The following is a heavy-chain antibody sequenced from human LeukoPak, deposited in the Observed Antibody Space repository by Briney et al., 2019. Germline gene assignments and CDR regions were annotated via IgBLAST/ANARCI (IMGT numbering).Heavy chain of an antibody. J-gene: IGHJ4*02. Sequence: PETLSLTCTLSAGSPSSNYSSWIRHPPENGLGWDGYIYYRGSTKYNPCLKSRVTISVDTSKNQFSLKLSSVTAADTAVYYCARRVAVTARYYFDYWGQGTLVTVSS. CDR3: ARRVAVTARYYFDY. CDR2: IYYRGST. V-gene: IGHV4-59*08. CDR1: AGSPSSNY. D-gene: IGHD2-21*02.